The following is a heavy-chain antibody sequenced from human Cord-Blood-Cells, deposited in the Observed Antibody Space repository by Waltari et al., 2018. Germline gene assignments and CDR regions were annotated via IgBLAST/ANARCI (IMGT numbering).Heavy chain of an antibody. CDR1: GYSISSGYY. D-gene: IGHD2-21*01. CDR3: ARVDGGDSHWYFDL. CDR2: IYHSGST. J-gene: IGHJ2*01. Sequence: QVQLQESGPGLVKPSETLSLTCAVSGYSISSGYYWGWIRQPPGKGLEWIGSIYHSGSTYYNPSLKSRGTISVDTSKNQFSLKLSSVTAADTAVYYCARVDGGDSHWYFDLWGRGTLVTVSS. V-gene: IGHV4-38-2*01.